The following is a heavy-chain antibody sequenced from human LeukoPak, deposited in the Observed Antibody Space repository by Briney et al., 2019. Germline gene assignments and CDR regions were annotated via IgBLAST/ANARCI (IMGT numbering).Heavy chain of an antibody. CDR1: GGSFSGYY. J-gene: IGHJ5*02. D-gene: IGHD5-18*01. CDR2: INHSGST. Sequence: SETLSLTCAVYGGSFSGYYWSWIRQPPGKGLEWIGEINHSGSTNYNPSLKSRVTISVDTSKNQFSLKLSSVAAADTAVYYCARKSQLWLEGWFDPWGQGTLVTVSS. CDR3: ARKSQLWLEGWFDP. V-gene: IGHV4-34*01.